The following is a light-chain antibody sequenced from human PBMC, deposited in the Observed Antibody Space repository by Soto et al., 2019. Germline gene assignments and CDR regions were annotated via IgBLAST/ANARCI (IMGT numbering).Light chain of an antibody. V-gene: IGKV1-39*01. Sequence: DIQMTQSPSSLSASVGDRVTITCRASQSISSYLHWYQQKPGKAPKLLIYAASTLQTGVPSRFSGSGSGTDYTLTINGLQPEDFATYHCQQSSSRPLTFGQGTKLEIK. J-gene: IGKJ2*01. CDR3: QQSSSRPLT. CDR2: AAS. CDR1: QSISSY.